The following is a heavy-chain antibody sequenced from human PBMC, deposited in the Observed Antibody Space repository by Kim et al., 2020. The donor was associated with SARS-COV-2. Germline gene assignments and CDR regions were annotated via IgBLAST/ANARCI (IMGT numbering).Heavy chain of an antibody. CDR3: ARDRGYSGYLTIDY. CDR2: LWYDGRNK. Sequence: GGSLRLSCAASGFTFSSYGMHWVSQAPGKGLEWVAVLWYDGRNKYYADSVKGRFTISRDNSKNTLYLQLNSLRAEDTAVYYCARDRGYSGYLTIDYCGQG. V-gene: IGHV3-33*01. J-gene: IGHJ4*02. D-gene: IGHD5-12*01. CDR1: GFTFSSYG.